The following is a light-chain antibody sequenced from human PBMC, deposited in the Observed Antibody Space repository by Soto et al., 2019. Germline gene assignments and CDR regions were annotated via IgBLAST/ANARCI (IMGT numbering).Light chain of an antibody. CDR3: QQSFSTPRT. J-gene: IGKJ1*01. CDR1: QGIAGS. V-gene: IGKV1-9*01. Sequence: DIQLTQSPSFLSASVGDRVTITCRASQGIAGSLAWYQQKPGKPPKLLIYAESTLQSGVPSRFSGSGSGTRGTLTISSLQPEDFGTYYCQQSFSTPRTFGQGTKVEIK. CDR2: AES.